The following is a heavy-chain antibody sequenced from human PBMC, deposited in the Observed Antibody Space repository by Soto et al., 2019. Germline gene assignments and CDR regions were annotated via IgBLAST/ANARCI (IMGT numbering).Heavy chain of an antibody. CDR1: GGSVSSGSYY. D-gene: IGHD3-22*01. J-gene: IGHJ4*02. Sequence: SETLSLTCTVSGGSVSSGSYYWSWIRQPPGKGLEWIGYIYYSGSTNYNPSLKSRVTISVDTSKNQFSLELSSLRSEDTAVYYCARKHYDSSGYYLDYWGQGTLVTVSS. V-gene: IGHV4-61*01. CDR2: IYYSGST. CDR3: ARKHYDSSGYYLDY.